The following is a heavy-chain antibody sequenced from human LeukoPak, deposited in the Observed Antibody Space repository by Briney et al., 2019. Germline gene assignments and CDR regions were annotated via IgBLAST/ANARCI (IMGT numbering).Heavy chain of an antibody. CDR1: GFIFSNYW. V-gene: IGHV3-7*01. J-gene: IGHJ3*02. Sequence: PGGSLRLSCAASGFIFSNYWMSWVRQAPGKGLEWVANIRQDGNEKYYVDSVKGRFTISRDNAKNSLYLQMNSLRAEDTAVYYCASELIQLLWEYDAFDIWGQGTMVTVSS. CDR2: IRQDGNEK. D-gene: IGHD2-2*01. CDR3: ASELIQLLWEYDAFDI.